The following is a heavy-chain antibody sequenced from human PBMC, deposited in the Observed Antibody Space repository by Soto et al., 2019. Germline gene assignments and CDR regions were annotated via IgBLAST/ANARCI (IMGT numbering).Heavy chain of an antibody. V-gene: IGHV3-30*04. J-gene: IGHJ3*01. D-gene: IGHD6-19*01. Sequence: QVQLVESGGGVVQPGGSLRLSCAASGFTFSFYAMHWVRQAHGKGLEWVAVISYDGRQMFFTESVKGRISISRDNSKNTLFLQMDSLRPEDTAVYYCAIISHFRPVIQAMPVAGSRDATFDLWGQGTLVTVSS. CDR3: AIISHFRPVIQAMPVAGSRDATFDL. CDR2: ISYDGRQM. CDR1: GFTFSFYA.